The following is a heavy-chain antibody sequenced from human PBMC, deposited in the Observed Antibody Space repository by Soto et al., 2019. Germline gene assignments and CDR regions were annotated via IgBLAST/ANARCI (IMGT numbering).Heavy chain of an antibody. D-gene: IGHD3-3*01. Sequence: PGGSLRLSCAASGFTFSSYSMNWVRQAPGKGLEWVSSISSSSSYIYYADSVKGRFTISRDNAKNSLYLQMNSLRAEDTAVYYCACLTYYDFWSGPYDQDYFDYWGQGTLVTVSS. J-gene: IGHJ4*02. CDR3: ACLTYYDFWSGPYDQDYFDY. CDR2: ISSSSSYI. V-gene: IGHV3-21*01. CDR1: GFTFSSYS.